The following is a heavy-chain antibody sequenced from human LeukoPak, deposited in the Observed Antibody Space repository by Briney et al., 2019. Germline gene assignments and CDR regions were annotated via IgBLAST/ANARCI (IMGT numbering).Heavy chain of an antibody. J-gene: IGHJ4*02. Sequence: PGGSLRLSCAASGFTFDDYGMSWVRQVPGKGLEWVSGISWNGGSKGYAASVKGRFTTSRDNAKNSLYLQMNSLRAEDTAVYYCARAGGSTVSHSDYWGQGTLVTVSS. D-gene: IGHD4-17*01. V-gene: IGHV3-20*04. CDR3: ARAGGSTVSHSDY. CDR2: ISWNGGSK. CDR1: GFTFDDYG.